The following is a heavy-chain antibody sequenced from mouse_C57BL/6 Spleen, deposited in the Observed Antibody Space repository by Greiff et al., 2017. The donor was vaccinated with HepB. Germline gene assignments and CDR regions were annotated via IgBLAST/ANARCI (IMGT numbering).Heavy chain of an antibody. J-gene: IGHJ4*01. CDR3: AREYGSSSGAMDY. CDR2: IYPGSGST. Sequence: QVQLQQPGAELVKPGASVKMSCKASGYTFTSYWITWVKQRPGQGLEWIGDIYPGSGSTNYNEKFKSKATLTVDTSSSTAYMQLSSLTSEDSAVYYCAREYGSSSGAMDYWGQGTSVTVSS. V-gene: IGHV1-55*01. CDR1: GYTFTSYW. D-gene: IGHD1-1*01.